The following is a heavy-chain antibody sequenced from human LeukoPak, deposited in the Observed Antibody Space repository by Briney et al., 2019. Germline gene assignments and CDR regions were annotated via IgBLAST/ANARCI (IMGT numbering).Heavy chain of an antibody. Sequence: GGSLRLSCAASGFTFSGSAMHWVRQASGKGLEWVGRIRSKANSYATAYAASVKGRFTISREDSKNTAYLQMNSLKTEDTAVYYCTRYCSGGSCYPDYWGQGTLVTVSS. CDR3: TRYCSGGSCYPDY. CDR1: GFTFSGSA. CDR2: IRSKANSYAT. D-gene: IGHD2-15*01. J-gene: IGHJ4*02. V-gene: IGHV3-73*01.